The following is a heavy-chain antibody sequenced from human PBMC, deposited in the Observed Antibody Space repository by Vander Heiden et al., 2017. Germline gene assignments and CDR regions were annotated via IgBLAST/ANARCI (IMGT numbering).Heavy chain of an antibody. V-gene: IGHV3-48*02. J-gene: IGHJ4*02. CDR3: SSHLGSNWFDY. CDR1: GFTFSSYT. CDR2: ISTTSSTI. D-gene: IGHD6-13*01. Sequence: EVKLVESGGGLVQPGGSMRLSCTGTGFTFSSYTMNWVRQAPGKGLEWISYISTTSSTIFYADSLKGRFTVSRDNAKNSLYLQINGLRDEDTAMYYCSSHLGSNWFDYWGQGTLVIVSS.